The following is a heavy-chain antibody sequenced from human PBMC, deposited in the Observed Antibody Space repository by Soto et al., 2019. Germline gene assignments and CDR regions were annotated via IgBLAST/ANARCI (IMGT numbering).Heavy chain of an antibody. D-gene: IGHD1-1*01. J-gene: IGHJ5*02. CDR1: GGSISSGGYY. Sequence: TLSLTCTVSGGSISSGGYYWSWIRQHPGKGLEWIGYIYYSGSTYYNPSLKSRVTISVDTSKNQFSLKLSSVTAADTAVYYCATTRPPILLPGGLFDPWGQGTLVTVSS. CDR3: ATTRPPILLPGGLFDP. CDR2: IYYSGST. V-gene: IGHV4-31*03.